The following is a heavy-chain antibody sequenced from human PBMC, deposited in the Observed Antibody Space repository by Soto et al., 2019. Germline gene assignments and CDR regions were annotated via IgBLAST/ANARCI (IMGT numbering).Heavy chain of an antibody. J-gene: IGHJ4*02. V-gene: IGHV4-39*01. CDR1: GVSISSSYYY. D-gene: IGHD4-17*01. CDR2: IHYSGST. Sequence: QLQLQESGPGLVKPSETLSLTCTVSGVSISSSYYYWGWIRQPPGKGLERTGTIHYSGSTYYNPSLNSRIIISIDTSKNQFSLKLNSVTAADAAVYYCATFRGMTTATTERYFDYWGQGTLVTVSS. CDR3: ATFRGMTTATTERYFDY.